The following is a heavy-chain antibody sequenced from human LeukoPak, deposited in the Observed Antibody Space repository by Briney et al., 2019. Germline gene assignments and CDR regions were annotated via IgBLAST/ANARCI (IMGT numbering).Heavy chain of an antibody. CDR2: INPSGGST. CDR3: ARDNKSGYSSGWTFDY. CDR1: GYTFTSYY. D-gene: IGHD6-19*01. J-gene: IGHJ4*02. V-gene: IGHV1-46*01. Sequence: ASVKVSCKASGYTFTSYYMHWVRQAPGQGLEWMGIINPSGGSTSYAQKFQGRVTMTRDTSTSTVYMELSNLRSEDTAVYYCARDNKSGYSSGWTFDYWGQGTLVTVSS.